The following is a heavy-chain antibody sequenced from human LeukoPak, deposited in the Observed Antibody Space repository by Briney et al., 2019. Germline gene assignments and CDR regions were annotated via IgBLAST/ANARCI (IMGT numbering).Heavy chain of an antibody. J-gene: IGHJ4*02. CDR3: ARVRYYYDSSGYYSALPVFDY. D-gene: IGHD3-22*01. Sequence: PSQTLSLTCTVSGGSISNGGYYWSWIRQHPGKGLEWIGYIYYSGSTYYNPSLKSRVTISVDTSKNQFSLKLSSVTAADTAVYYCARVRYYYDSSGYYSALPVFDYWGQGTLVTVSS. V-gene: IGHV4-31*03. CDR2: IYYSGST. CDR1: GGSISNGGYY.